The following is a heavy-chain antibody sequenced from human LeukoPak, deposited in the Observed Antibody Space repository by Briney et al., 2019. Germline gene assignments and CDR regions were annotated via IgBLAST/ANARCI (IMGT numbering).Heavy chain of an antibody. J-gene: IGHJ6*03. D-gene: IGHD5-18*01. CDR1: GYTFTSYD. V-gene: IGHV1-8*01. CDR3: ARGLTAWYYYYYMDV. CDR2: MNPNSGNT. Sequence: ASVKVSCKASGYTFTSYDINWVRQATGQGLEWMGWMNPNSGNTGYAQKLQGRVTMTRNTSISTAYMELSSLRSEDTAVYYCARGLTAWYYYYYMDVWGKGTTVTVSS.